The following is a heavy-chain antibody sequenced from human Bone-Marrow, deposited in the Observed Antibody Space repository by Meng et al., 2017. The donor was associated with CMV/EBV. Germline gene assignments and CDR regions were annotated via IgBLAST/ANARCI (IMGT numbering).Heavy chain of an antibody. CDR3: ARVKYSGSTSCPRGYYYYGMDV. CDR2: ISSSSSYI. J-gene: IGHJ6*02. Sequence: GESLKISRAASGFNFSSYSKNGVRQAPGKGLEWVSSISSSSSYIYYADSVKGRFTIPRDNAKNSLHLQMNSLGAEDTAVYYCARVKYSGSTSCPRGYYYYGMDVWGQGTTVTVSS. V-gene: IGHV3-21*01. CDR1: GFNFSSYS. D-gene: IGHD2-2*01.